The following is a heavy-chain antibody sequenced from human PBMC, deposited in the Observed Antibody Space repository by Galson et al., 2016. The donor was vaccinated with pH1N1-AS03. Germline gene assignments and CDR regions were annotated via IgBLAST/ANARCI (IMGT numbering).Heavy chain of an antibody. D-gene: IGHD3-16*01. CDR3: ARSFLGETDD. V-gene: IGHV1-8*01. Sequence: SVKVSCKASRYTFTTYDINWVRQAAGQGLEWMGWMTPNNGNTGYAQRFQGRVTMTRNTSISTAYMELSGLQSEDTAVYYCARSFLGETDDWGQGTLVIVSS. CDR1: RYTFTTYD. J-gene: IGHJ4*02. CDR2: MTPNNGNT.